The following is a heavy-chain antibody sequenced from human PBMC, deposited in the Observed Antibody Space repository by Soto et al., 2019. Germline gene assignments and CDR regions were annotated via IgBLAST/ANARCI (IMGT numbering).Heavy chain of an antibody. CDR3: ARELRDFDWLGPSFDY. Sequence: EASVKVSCKASGGNFSSYAISWVRQAPGQGLEWMGGIIPIFGTANYAQKFQGRVTITADESTSTAYMELSSLRSEDTAVYYCARELRDFDWLGPSFDYWGQGTLVTVSS. V-gene: IGHV1-69*13. CDR2: IIPIFGTA. D-gene: IGHD3-9*01. CDR1: GGNFSSYA. J-gene: IGHJ4*02.